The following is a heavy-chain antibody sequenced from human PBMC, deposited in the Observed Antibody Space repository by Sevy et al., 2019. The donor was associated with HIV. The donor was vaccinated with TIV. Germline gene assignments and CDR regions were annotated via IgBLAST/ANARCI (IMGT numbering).Heavy chain of an antibody. CDR3: ATGGAFDI. CDR1: GYTLTELS. CDR2: FDPEDGET. Sequence: ASVKVSCKVSGYTLTELSMHWVRQAPGKGLEWMGGFDPEDGETIYAQKFQGRVTMTKDTSTDTAYMELSSLRSEDTAVYYCATGGAFDIWGQGTMVTVSS. J-gene: IGHJ3*02. V-gene: IGHV1-24*01. D-gene: IGHD3-16*01.